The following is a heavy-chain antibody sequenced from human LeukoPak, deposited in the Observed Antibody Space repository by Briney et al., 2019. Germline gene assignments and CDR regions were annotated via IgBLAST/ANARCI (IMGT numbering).Heavy chain of an antibody. Sequence: ASVKVSCKASGYTFISYGISWVRQAPGQGLEWMGWISAYNGNTNYAQKLQGRVTMTTDTSTSTAYMELRSLRSDDTAVYYCARDRSSGWYGDYWGQGTLVTVSS. CDR2: ISAYNGNT. D-gene: IGHD6-19*01. CDR1: GYTFISYG. J-gene: IGHJ4*02. V-gene: IGHV1-18*01. CDR3: ARDRSSGWYGDY.